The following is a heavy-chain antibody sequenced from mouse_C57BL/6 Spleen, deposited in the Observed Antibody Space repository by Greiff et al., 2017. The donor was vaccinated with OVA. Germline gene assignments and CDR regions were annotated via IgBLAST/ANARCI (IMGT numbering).Heavy chain of an antibody. CDR2: INPNNGGT. CDR3: ATPATGTKFAY. J-gene: IGHJ3*01. Sequence: VHVKQSGPELVKPGASVKIPCKASGYTFTDYNMDWVKQSHGKSLEWIGDINPNNGGTIYNQKFKGKATLTVDKSSSTAYMELRSLTSEDTAVYYCATPATGTKFAYWGQGTLVTVSA. D-gene: IGHD4-1*02. CDR1: GYTFTDYN. V-gene: IGHV1-18*01.